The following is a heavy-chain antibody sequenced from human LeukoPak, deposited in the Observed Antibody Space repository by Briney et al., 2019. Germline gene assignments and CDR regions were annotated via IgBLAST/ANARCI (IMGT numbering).Heavy chain of an antibody. CDR3: TTLDGDYAPDY. CDR2: MESKSDGGST. CDR1: GFPFSNAW. V-gene: IGHV3-15*04. J-gene: IGHJ4*02. D-gene: IGHD4-17*01. Sequence: GGSLRLSCAGSGFPFSNAWMSWVRQAPGKGLGWVGRMESKSDGGSTEYAAPGKGRFTISREDSKNTLYLQINSLKSEDTAVYYCTTLDGDYAPDYWGQGTLVTVSS.